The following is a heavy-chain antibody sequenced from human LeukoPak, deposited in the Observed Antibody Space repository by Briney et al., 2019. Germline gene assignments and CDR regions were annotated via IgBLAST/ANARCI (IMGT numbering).Heavy chain of an antibody. Sequence: PGRSLRLSCAASGFTFSNYGMHWVRQAPGKGLEWVAVISYDGSDKYYADSVKGRFTISRDNSKNTLYLQVNSLRAEDTAVYYCAKRNHEPYGDYVPFYYYYGMDVWGQGTTVTVSS. CDR1: GFTFSNYG. J-gene: IGHJ6*02. V-gene: IGHV3-30*18. CDR3: AKRNHEPYGDYVPFYYYYGMDV. D-gene: IGHD4-17*01. CDR2: ISYDGSDK.